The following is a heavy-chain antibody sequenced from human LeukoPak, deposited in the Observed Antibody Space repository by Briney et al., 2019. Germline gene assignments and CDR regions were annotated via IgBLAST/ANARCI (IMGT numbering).Heavy chain of an antibody. CDR2: IRYDGSQT. J-gene: IGHJ4*02. Sequence: GGSLRLSCAASGSGFTFSYYGMHWVRQAPVRGLEWVTFIRYDGSQTYYADSLKGRFTISRDNSKNTVYLQMNTLSPEDTAMYYCAKGDYYGSGTYFGRNIRGPFDHWGQGTLVTVSS. V-gene: IGHV3-30*02. CDR3: AKGDYYGSGTYFGRNIRGPFDH. D-gene: IGHD3-10*01. CDR1: GSGFTFSYYG.